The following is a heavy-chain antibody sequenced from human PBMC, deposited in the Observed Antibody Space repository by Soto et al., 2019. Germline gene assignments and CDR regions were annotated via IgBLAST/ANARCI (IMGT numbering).Heavy chain of an antibody. V-gene: IGHV1-2*04. J-gene: IGHJ6*02. D-gene: IGHD3-22*01. CDR2: INPNSGGT. CDR1: GYTFTGYY. Sequence: QVQLVQSGAEVKMPGASVKVSCKASGYTFTGYYMHWVRQAPGQGLEWMGRINPNSGGTKYAQNFQGWVTMTRDTPISTAYIELSRLKSDDTAVYYCARVSPESSGWPVGMDVWGQGTTVTVSS. CDR3: ARVSPESSGWPVGMDV.